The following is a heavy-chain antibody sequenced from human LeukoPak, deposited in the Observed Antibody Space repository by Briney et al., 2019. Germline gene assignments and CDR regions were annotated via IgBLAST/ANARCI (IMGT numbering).Heavy chain of an antibody. CDR2: IVVGSGNT. Sequence: SVKVSCRACGFTFTSSAMQWVRQARGQRLEWIGWIVVGSGNTNYAQKFQEGVTITRDMSTSTAYMELSSLRSEYTAVYYCAAETVAGTSCDYSYGMDVWGQGTTVTVSS. D-gene: IGHD6-19*01. CDR3: AAETVAGTSCDYSYGMDV. J-gene: IGHJ6*02. V-gene: IGHV1-58*02. CDR1: GFTFTSSA.